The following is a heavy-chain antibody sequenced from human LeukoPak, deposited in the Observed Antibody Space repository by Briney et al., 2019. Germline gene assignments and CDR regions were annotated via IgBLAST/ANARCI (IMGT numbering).Heavy chain of an antibody. CDR1: GYTFTSYG. CDR2: ISAYNGNT. V-gene: IGHV1-18*01. D-gene: IGHD3-22*01. CDR3: ARDRPYYYDSSGYYHYYYYGMDV. Sequence: ASVKVSCKASGYTFTSYGISWVRQAPGQGLEWMGWISAYNGNTNYAQKLQGRVTMTTDTSTSTAYMELRSLRSDDTAVYYCARDRPYYYDSSGYYHYYYYGMDVWGQGTTVTVSS. J-gene: IGHJ6*02.